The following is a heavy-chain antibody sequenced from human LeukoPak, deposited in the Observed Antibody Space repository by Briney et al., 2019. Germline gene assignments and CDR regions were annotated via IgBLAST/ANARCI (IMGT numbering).Heavy chain of an antibody. V-gene: IGHV4-59*01. CDR1: GGSISSYY. J-gene: IGHJ4*02. Sequence: SETLSLTCTVSGGSISSYYWSWIRQPPGKGLEWIGYIYYSGSTNYNPSLKSRVTISVDTSNNQFSLKLSSVTAADTAVYYCARVYYDSSGYFAFDYWGQGTLVTVSS. CDR2: IYYSGST. D-gene: IGHD3-22*01. CDR3: ARVYYDSSGYFAFDY.